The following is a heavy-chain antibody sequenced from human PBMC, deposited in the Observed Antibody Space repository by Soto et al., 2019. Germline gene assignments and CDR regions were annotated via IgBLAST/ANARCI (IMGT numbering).Heavy chain of an antibody. Sequence: PSETRSLTCTVSGGSISSGDYYWSWIRQPPGKGLEWIGYIYYSGSTYYNPSLKSRVTISVDTSKNQFSLKLSSVTAADTAVYYCARDGKVDGSFFDYWGQGTLVTVSS. CDR1: GGSISSGDYY. CDR3: ARDGKVDGSFFDY. D-gene: IGHD2-15*01. J-gene: IGHJ4*02. V-gene: IGHV4-30-4*01. CDR2: IYYSGST.